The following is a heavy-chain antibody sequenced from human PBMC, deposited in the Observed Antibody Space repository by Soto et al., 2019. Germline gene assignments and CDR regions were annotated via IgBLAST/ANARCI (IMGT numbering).Heavy chain of an antibody. Sequence: SLRLSCTASGFTFGDYSMSWFRQAPGKGLEWVGFIRSKTYGGTTEYAASVKGRFTISRDDSKSIAYLQMNSLKTEDTAVYYCTRGSITIFGVVPSGAFDIWGQGTMVPVSS. V-gene: IGHV3-49*03. CDR2: IRSKTYGGTT. CDR3: TRGSITIFGVVPSGAFDI. D-gene: IGHD3-3*01. CDR1: GFTFGDYS. J-gene: IGHJ3*02.